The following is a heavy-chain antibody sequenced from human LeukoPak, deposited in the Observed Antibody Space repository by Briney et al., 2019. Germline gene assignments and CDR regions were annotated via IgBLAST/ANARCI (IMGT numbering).Heavy chain of an antibody. J-gene: IGHJ3*01. CDR2: IKQDESEI. V-gene: IGHV3-7*01. Sequence: PGGSLRLSCAASGFTFSSYWMSWVRQAPGKGLEWVANIKQDESEINYVDSVKGRFTISRDNAKNSVYLQMNSLRAEDTALFYCARRRYGEGFDVWGQGTMVTVSS. D-gene: IGHD4-17*01. CDR1: GFTFSSYW. CDR3: ARRRYGEGFDV.